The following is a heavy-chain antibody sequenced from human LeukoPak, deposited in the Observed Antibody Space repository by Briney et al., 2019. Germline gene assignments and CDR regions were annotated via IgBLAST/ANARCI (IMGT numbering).Heavy chain of an antibody. CDR2: ISTDGSST. J-gene: IGHJ4*02. CDR1: GFTFSSCW. V-gene: IGHV3-74*01. Sequence: GGSLRLSCAASGFTFSSCWMHWVRQAPGKGLVWVSRISTDGSSTSYADFVKGRFTISRDNAKNTLFLQMNSLRAEDTAVYYCARDFLWGSGSRWGQGTLVTVSS. D-gene: IGHD3-10*01. CDR3: ARDFLWGSGSR.